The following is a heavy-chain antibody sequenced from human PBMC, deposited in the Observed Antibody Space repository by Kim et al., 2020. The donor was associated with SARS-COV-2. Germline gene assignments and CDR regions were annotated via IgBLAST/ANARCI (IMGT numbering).Heavy chain of an antibody. CDR3: ASQWELLFSFDY. Sequence: GGSLRLSCAASGFTFSSHAMSWVRQAPGKGLEWVAGLSDSGTSTYYADSVKGRFTVSRDNSNNTLYLQMISLRADDTAIYYCASQWELLFSFDYWGQGTLVTVSS. V-gene: IGHV3-23*01. CDR1: GFTFSSHA. J-gene: IGHJ4*02. CDR2: LSDSGTST. D-gene: IGHD1-26*01.